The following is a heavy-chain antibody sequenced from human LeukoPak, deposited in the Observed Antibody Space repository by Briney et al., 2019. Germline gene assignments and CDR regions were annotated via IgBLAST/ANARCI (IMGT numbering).Heavy chain of an antibody. D-gene: IGHD4-17*01. CDR3: ARVIRVYGDYTWGAFDI. CDR1: GYTFTSYG. CDR2: IIPIFGTA. V-gene: IGHV1-69*13. J-gene: IGHJ3*02. Sequence: GASVKVSCKASGYTFTSYGISWVRQAPGQGLEWMGGIIPIFGTANYAQKFQGRVTITADESTSTAYMELSSLRSEDTAVYYCARVIRVYGDYTWGAFDIWGQGTMVTVSS.